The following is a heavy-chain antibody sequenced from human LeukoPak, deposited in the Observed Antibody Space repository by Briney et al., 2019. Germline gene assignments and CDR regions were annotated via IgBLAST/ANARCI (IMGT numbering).Heavy chain of an antibody. CDR3: ASAHYSSSWTSPPFGMDV. CDR1: GYTFNGYY. J-gene: IGHJ6*02. CDR2: INPNSGGT. V-gene: IGHV1-2*04. Sequence: ASVKVSCKASGYTFNGYYMHWVRQAPGQGLEWMGWINPNSGGTNYAQKFQGWVTMTRDTSISTAYMELSRLRSDDTAVYYCASAHYSSSWTSPPFGMDVWGQGTTVTVSS. D-gene: IGHD6-13*01.